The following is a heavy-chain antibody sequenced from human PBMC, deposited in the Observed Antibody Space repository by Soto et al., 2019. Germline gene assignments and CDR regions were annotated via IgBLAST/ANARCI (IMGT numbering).Heavy chain of an antibody. CDR3: ARGPDYGSGSYFFFDY. J-gene: IGHJ4*01. V-gene: IGHV6-1*01. D-gene: IGHD3-10*01. Sequence: VSVKSRITINPDTSKNQFSLQLSSVTPEDTAVYYCARGPDYGSGSYFFFDYWGHGTLVTVSS.